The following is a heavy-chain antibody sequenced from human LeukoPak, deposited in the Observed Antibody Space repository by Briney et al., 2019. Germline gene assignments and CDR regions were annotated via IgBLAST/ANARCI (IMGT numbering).Heavy chain of an antibody. D-gene: IGHD3-22*01. Sequence: PGRSLRLSCAASGFTFDDYAMHWVRQAPGKGLEWVSGISWNSGSIGYADSVKGRFTISRDNAKNSLYLQMNSLRAEDTAVYYCARGAEYYYDSSGYYYESRYFDYWGQGTLVTVSS. V-gene: IGHV3-9*01. CDR3: ARGAEYYYDSSGYYYESRYFDY. CDR1: GFTFDDYA. CDR2: ISWNSGSI. J-gene: IGHJ4*02.